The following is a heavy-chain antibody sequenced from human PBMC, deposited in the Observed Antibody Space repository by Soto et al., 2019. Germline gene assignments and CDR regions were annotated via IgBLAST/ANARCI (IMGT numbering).Heavy chain of an antibody. CDR3: ARDWRYGSGFPYYFDY. CDR2: IKQDGSEK. Sequence: GGSLRLSCAASGFTFSSYWMSWVRQAPGKGLEWVANIKQDGSEKYYVDSVKGRFTISRDNAKNSLYLQMNSLRAEDTAVYYCARDWRYGSGFPYYFDYWGQGTLVTVSS. D-gene: IGHD3-10*01. J-gene: IGHJ4*02. V-gene: IGHV3-7*05. CDR1: GFTFSSYW.